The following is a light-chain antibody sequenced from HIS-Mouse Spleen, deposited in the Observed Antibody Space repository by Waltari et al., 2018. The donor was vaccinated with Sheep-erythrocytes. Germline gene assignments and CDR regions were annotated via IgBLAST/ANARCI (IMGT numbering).Light chain of an antibody. CDR1: SSDVGSYNL. J-gene: IGLJ3*02. V-gene: IGLV2-23*01. Sequence: QSALTQPASVSGSPGQSITISCTGTSSDVGSYNLVSWYQQHPGKAPKLMIYEGSKRSSGVSNRVSGSKSGNTASLTISGLQAEDEADYYCCSYAGSSTPWVFGGGTKLTVL. CDR3: CSYAGSSTPWV. CDR2: EGS.